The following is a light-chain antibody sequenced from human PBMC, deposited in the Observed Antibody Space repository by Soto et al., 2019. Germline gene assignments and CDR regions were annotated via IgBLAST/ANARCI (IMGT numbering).Light chain of an antibody. J-gene: IGLJ1*01. CDR1: TSDVGGYDY. Sequence: QSALTQPRSVSGSPGQSVAISCTGTTSDVGGYDYVSWHQQHPGKAPKLIIFDVNKRPSGVPDRFSGSKSGNTASPTISGLQAEDEADYFCCSYAGDSYVFGSGTKLTVL. CDR3: CSYAGDSYV. V-gene: IGLV2-11*01. CDR2: DVN.